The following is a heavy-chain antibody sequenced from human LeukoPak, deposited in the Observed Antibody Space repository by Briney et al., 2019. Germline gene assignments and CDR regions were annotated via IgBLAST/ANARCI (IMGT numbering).Heavy chain of an antibody. Sequence: GGSLRLSCAASGFTFSSYSMNWVRQAPGKGLEWVSSISSSSYIYYADSVKGRFTISRDSAKNSLYLQMNSLRAEDTAVYYCARDYDILTGHLYYGMDVWGQGTTVTVSS. CDR3: ARDYDILTGHLYYGMDV. CDR1: GFTFSSYS. J-gene: IGHJ6*02. D-gene: IGHD3-9*01. CDR2: ISSSSYI. V-gene: IGHV3-21*01.